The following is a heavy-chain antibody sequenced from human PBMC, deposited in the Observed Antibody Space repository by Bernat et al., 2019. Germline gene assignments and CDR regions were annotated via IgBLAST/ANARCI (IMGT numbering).Heavy chain of an antibody. CDR3: AKVGSDWGHKVHYFDY. CDR1: GFTFSSYA. CDR2: ISGSGGST. J-gene: IGHJ4*02. Sequence: EVQLLESGGGLVQPGGSLRLSCAASGFTFSSYAMSWVRQAPGKGLEWVSAISGSGGSTYYADSVKGRFTISRDNSKNTLYLQMNSLRAEDTAVYYCAKVGSDWGHKVHYFDYWGQGTLVTVSS. V-gene: IGHV3-23*01. D-gene: IGHD2-21*02.